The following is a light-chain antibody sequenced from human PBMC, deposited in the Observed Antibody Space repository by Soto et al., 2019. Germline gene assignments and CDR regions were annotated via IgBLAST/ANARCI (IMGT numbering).Light chain of an antibody. V-gene: IGKV3-11*01. Sequence: ETVLTQSPATLSLSPGERATLSCRASQTIGTYLIWYQQKPVQSPRLLIYDASSRATGTPARFSGSGSGTDFTLTISSLEPEDFAVYYCQQRGNWPLTFGGGTKVEI. CDR2: DAS. CDR3: QQRGNWPLT. CDR1: QTIGTY. J-gene: IGKJ4*01.